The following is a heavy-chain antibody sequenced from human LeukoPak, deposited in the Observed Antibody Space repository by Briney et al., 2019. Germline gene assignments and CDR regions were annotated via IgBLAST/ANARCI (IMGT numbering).Heavy chain of an antibody. V-gene: IGHV4-34*01. CDR2: INHSGST. CDR3: ARWVVAADYYYYMDV. J-gene: IGHJ6*03. D-gene: IGHD2-15*01. Sequence: KPSETLSLTCAVYGGSFSGYYWSWTRQPPGKGLEWIGEINHSGSTNYNPSLKSRVTISVDTSKNQFSLKLSSVTAADTAVYYCARWVVAADYYYYMDVWGKGTTVTVSS. CDR1: GGSFSGYY.